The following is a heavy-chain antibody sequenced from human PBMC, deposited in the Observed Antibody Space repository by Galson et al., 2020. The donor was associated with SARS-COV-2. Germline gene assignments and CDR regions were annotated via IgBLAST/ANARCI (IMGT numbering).Heavy chain of an antibody. D-gene: IGHD2-8*01. Sequence: SVKVSCKTSGGTFSTYAINWVRQAPGQGLEWMGGILPLLGAPTYAQSFQGRVSITAEKSTSTSYLELSGLRSEDTAVYYCARLRDIAFMMYALEEAFDIWGQGTMVTVSS. J-gene: IGHJ3*02. CDR2: ILPLLGAP. CDR3: ARLRDIAFMMYALEEAFDI. V-gene: IGHV1-69*10. CDR1: GGTFSTYA.